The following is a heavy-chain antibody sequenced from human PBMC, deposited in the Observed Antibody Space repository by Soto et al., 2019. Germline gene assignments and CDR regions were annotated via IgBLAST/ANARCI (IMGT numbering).Heavy chain of an antibody. CDR1: GLIFTGNG. J-gene: IGHJ4*02. V-gene: IGHV3-30*03. CDR2: ISYDGGER. Sequence: QVQLVESGGGVVQSGGSLRLSWGGSGLIFTGNGLHGVGKAPGKGRGGGTGISYDGGERFYADSVKGRFTISRDNSKNRLDLQMSSLRPEDTAVYYCARDLPLYCRGDCNFDFWGQGTLVTVSS. CDR3: ARDLPLYCRGDCNFDF. D-gene: IGHD2-21*02.